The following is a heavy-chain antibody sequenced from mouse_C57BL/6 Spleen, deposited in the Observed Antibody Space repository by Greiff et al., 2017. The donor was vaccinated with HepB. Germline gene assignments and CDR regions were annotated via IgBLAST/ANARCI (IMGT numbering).Heavy chain of an antibody. D-gene: IGHD2-2*01. CDR3: ARPGLPGAMDY. CDR2: ISSGSSTI. J-gene: IGHJ4*01. Sequence: EVQLVESGGGLVKPGGSLKLSCAASGFTFSDYGMHWVRQAPEKGLEWVAYISSGSSTIYYADTVKGRFTISRDNAKNTLFLQMTSLRSEDTAMYYCARPGLPGAMDYWGQGTSVTVSS. V-gene: IGHV5-17*01. CDR1: GFTFSDYG.